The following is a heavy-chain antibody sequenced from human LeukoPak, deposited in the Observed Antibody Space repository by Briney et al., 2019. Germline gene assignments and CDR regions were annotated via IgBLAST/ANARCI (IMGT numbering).Heavy chain of an antibody. CDR3: ARDAPCSSSCYGMDV. D-gene: IGHD6-13*01. J-gene: IGHJ6*02. V-gene: IGHV1-2*04. CDR2: INPNSGGT. Sequence: WASVKVSCKASGYTFTTHDLTWVRQAPGQGLEWMGWINPNSGGTNYAQKFQGWVTMTRDTSISTAYMELSRLRSDDTAVYYCARDAPCSSSCYGMDVWGQGTTVTVSS. CDR1: GYTFTTHD.